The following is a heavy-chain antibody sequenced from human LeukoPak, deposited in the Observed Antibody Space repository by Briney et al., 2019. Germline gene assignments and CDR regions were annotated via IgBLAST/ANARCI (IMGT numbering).Heavy chain of an antibody. CDR2: ISGSGGST. V-gene: IGHV3-23*01. CDR1: GFTFSSYA. D-gene: IGHD6-19*01. Sequence: GGSLRLSCAASGFTFSSYAMSWVRQAPGKGLEWVSAISGSGGSTYYADSVKGRLTISRDNSKNTLYLQMNSLRAEDTAVYYCAKGGEAASGWYYFDYWGQGTLVTVSS. J-gene: IGHJ4*02. CDR3: AKGGEAASGWYYFDY.